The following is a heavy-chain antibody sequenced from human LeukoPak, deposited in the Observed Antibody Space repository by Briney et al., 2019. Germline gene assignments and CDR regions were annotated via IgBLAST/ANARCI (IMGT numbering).Heavy chain of an antibody. CDR1: GFTFSSYA. D-gene: IGHD3-3*01. CDR3: AKRWDYDFWSGYPPRDWFDP. V-gene: IGHV3-23*01. J-gene: IGHJ5*02. Sequence: GGSLRLSCAASGFTFSSYAMSWVRQAPGKGLEWVSAISGSGGSTYYADSVKGRFTISRDNSKNTLYPQMNSLRAEDTAVYYCAKRWDYDFWSGYPPRDWFDPWGQGTLVTASS. CDR2: ISGSGGST.